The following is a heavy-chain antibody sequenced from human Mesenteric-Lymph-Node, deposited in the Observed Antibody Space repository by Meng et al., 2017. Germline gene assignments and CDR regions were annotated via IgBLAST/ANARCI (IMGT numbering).Heavy chain of an antibody. J-gene: IGHJ4*02. CDR2: VSYDGSYD. CDR3: AKTGADSSSWYPDY. CDR1: GNTFGSHA. D-gene: IGHD6-13*01. V-gene: IGHV3-30*04. Sequence: GESLKISCAASGNTFGSHAMHWVRQAPGKGLEWVAVVSYDGSYDLYADSVKGRFTISRDNSKNTLYLQMNSLRAEDTAVYYCAKTGADSSSWYPDYWGQGTLVTVSS.